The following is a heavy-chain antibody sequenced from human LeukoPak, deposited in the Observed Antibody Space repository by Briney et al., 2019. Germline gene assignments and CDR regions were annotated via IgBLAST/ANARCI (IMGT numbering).Heavy chain of an antibody. V-gene: IGHV4-39*01. J-gene: IGHJ4*02. CDR2: IYYSGST. CDR3: ASPLIAVAGSFDY. CDR1: GGSISSSSYY. Sequence: SETLSLTCTVSGGSISSSSYYWGWIRQPPGKWLEWIGSIYYSGSTYYNPSLKSRVTISVDTSKNQFSLKLSSVTAADTAVYYCASPLIAVAGSFDYWGQGTLVTVSS. D-gene: IGHD6-19*01.